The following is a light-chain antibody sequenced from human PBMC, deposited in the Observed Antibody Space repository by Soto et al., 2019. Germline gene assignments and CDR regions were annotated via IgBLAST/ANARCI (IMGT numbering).Light chain of an antibody. J-gene: IGKJ1*01. CDR1: QSVSSSY. CDR2: GAS. CDR3: QQYGSSPWT. Sequence: EIVLTQSPATLSLSPGERVTLSCRASQSVSSSYLAWYQQKPGQAPRLLIYGASSRATGIPDRFSGSGSGTDFTLTISRLEPEDFAVYYCQQYGSSPWTFGQGTKVDI. V-gene: IGKV3-20*01.